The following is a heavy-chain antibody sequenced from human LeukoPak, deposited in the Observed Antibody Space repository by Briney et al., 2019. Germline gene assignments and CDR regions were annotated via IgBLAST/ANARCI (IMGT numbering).Heavy chain of an antibody. J-gene: IGHJ4*02. D-gene: IGHD4-11*01. Sequence: SETLSLTCTVSGGSISSTSYYWSWIRQPPGKGLEWIGYIYYSGSTSYNPSLKSRVTISVDTSKNQFSLKLSSVTAADTAAYYCARDLTPTTVPHFDHWGQGTLVTVSS. CDR1: GGSISSTSYY. CDR2: IYYSGST. V-gene: IGHV4-61*01. CDR3: ARDLTPTTVPHFDH.